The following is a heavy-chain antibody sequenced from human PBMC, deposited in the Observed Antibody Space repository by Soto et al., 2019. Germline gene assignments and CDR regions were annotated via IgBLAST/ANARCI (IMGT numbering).Heavy chain of an antibody. CDR3: ARRLLVWIAARPASSNWFDP. D-gene: IGHD6-6*01. CDR2: IIPIFGTA. J-gene: IGHJ5*02. CDR1: GGTFSSYA. Sequence: QVQLVQSGAEVKKPGSSVKVSCKASGGTFSSYAISWVRQAPGQGLEWMGGIIPIFGTANYAQKFQGRVTITADESTSTAYMELSSLRSEDTAVYYCARRLLVWIAARPASSNWFDPWGQGTLVTVSS. V-gene: IGHV1-69*01.